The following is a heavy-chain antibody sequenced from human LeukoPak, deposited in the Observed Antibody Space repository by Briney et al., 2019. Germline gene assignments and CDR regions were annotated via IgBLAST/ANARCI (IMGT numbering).Heavy chain of an antibody. J-gene: IGHJ3*02. Sequence: PGGSLSLSCATSGFTISPYSMSWVRQAPGKGLEWVAYISSSGSHTYYADSMKGRFIISRDNAKNSMSLHINSLRVEDTAMYFCARGDVDYYDSSGSDAFYIWGQGTRVTVSS. V-gene: IGHV3-21*06. D-gene: IGHD3-22*01. CDR3: ARGDVDYYDSSGSDAFYI. CDR2: ISSSGSHT. CDR1: GFTISPYS.